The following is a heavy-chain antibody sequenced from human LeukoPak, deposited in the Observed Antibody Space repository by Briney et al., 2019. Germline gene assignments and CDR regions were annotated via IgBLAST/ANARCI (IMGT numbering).Heavy chain of an antibody. Sequence: ASVKVSCKASGYTFTSYDINWVRQGTGRGLEWMGWMNPNSGNTGYAQKFQGRVTMTRNTSISTAYMELSSLRSEDTAVYYCAREGTSSSYYIDYWGQGTLVTVSS. CDR3: AREGTSSSYYIDY. CDR1: GYTFTSYD. CDR2: MNPNSGNT. V-gene: IGHV1-8*01. D-gene: IGHD6-6*01. J-gene: IGHJ4*02.